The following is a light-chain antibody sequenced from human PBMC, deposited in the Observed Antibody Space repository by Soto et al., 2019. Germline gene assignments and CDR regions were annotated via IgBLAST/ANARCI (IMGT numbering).Light chain of an antibody. Sequence: DIVLTQSPATLSLSPGERATLSCRASQSVSTYLAWFQQKPGQAPSLLIYDASTRDTGIPARFTGSGSGTDFTLTISSLEPEDFAVYYCQKRSTWPFTVGPGTTVVIK. CDR3: QKRSTWPFT. CDR2: DAS. CDR1: QSVSTY. J-gene: IGKJ3*01. V-gene: IGKV3-11*01.